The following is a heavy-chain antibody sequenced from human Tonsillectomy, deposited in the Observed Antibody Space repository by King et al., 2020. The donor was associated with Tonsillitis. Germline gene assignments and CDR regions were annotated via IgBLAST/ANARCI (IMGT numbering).Heavy chain of an antibody. CDR2: IYSGGSST. V-gene: IGHV3-23*03. D-gene: IGHD6-19*01. CDR1: GFTFSSYA. J-gene: IGHJ4*02. CDR3: AKDLAVAGRRGYFDY. Sequence: VQLVESGGGLVQPGGSLRLSCAASGFTFSSYAMSWVRQAPGKGLEWVSLIYSGGSSTYYADSVKGRFTISRDNSKNTLYLQMNSLRAEDTAVYSRAKDLAVAGRRGYFDYWGQGTLVTVSS.